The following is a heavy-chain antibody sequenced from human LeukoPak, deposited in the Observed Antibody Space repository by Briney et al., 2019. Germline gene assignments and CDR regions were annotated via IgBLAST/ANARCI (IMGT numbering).Heavy chain of an antibody. Sequence: GGSLRLSCAASGFTFSSYEMNWVRQAPGKGLEWVSSISSSGGSTYYADSVRGRFTISRDNSKNTLYLQMNSLRAEDTAIYYCAKDLVTGSLDYWGQGTLVTVSS. D-gene: IGHD3-10*01. CDR1: GFTFSSYE. CDR3: AKDLVTGSLDY. J-gene: IGHJ4*02. CDR2: ISSSGGST. V-gene: IGHV3-23*01.